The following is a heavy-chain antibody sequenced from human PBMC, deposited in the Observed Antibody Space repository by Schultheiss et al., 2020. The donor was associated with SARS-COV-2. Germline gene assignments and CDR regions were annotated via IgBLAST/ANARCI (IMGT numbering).Heavy chain of an antibody. CDR1: GFTFSSYA. V-gene: IGHV3-23*01. CDR2: ISGSGGST. Sequence: GESLKISCAASGFTFSSYAMSWVRQAPGKGLEWVSAISGSGGSTYYADSVKGRFTISRDNAKNSLYLQMNSLRAEDTAVYYCARDRTSMVRGVRYYFDYWGQGTLVTVSS. J-gene: IGHJ4*02. D-gene: IGHD3-10*01. CDR3: ARDRTSMVRGVRYYFDY.